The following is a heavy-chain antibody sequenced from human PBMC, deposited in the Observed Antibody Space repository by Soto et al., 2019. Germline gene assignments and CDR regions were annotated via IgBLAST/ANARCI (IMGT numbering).Heavy chain of an antibody. Sequence: VNVSCKASGGTFSSYAISWVRQAPGQGLEWMGGIIPIFGTANYAQKFQGRVTITADESTSTAYMELSSLRSEDTAVYYCARSNVPRFLEWLLPDYWGQGTLVTVSS. CDR3: ARSNVPRFLEWLLPDY. D-gene: IGHD3-3*01. J-gene: IGHJ4*02. CDR1: GGTFSSYA. V-gene: IGHV1-69*01. CDR2: IIPIFGTA.